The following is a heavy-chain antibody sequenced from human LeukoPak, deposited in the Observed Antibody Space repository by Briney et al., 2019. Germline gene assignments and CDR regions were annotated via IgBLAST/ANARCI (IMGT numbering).Heavy chain of an antibody. J-gene: IGHJ6*03. CDR1: GYTFTSYD. CDR3: ARDKGYSPSYYYYYMDV. Sequence: GASVKVSCKASGYTFTSYDINWVRQATGQGLEWLGWMNPNSGNTGYAQKFQGRVTMTRNTSISTAYMELSRLRSDDTAVYYCARDKGYSPSYYYYYMDVWGKGTTVTVSS. V-gene: IGHV1-8*01. CDR2: MNPNSGNT. D-gene: IGHD5-24*01.